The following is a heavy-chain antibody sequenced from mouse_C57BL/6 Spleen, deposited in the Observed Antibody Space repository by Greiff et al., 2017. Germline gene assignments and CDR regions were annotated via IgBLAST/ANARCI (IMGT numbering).Heavy chain of an antibody. CDR1: GYSFTSYY. Sequence: VKLVESGPELVKPGASVKISCKASGYSFTSYYIHWVKQRPGQGLEWIGWIYPGSGNTKYNEKFKGKATLTADTSSSTAYMQLSSLTSEDSAVYYCASYDGYLFDYWGQGTTLTVSS. J-gene: IGHJ2*01. CDR3: ASYDGYLFDY. D-gene: IGHD2-3*01. CDR2: IYPGSGNT. V-gene: IGHV1-66*01.